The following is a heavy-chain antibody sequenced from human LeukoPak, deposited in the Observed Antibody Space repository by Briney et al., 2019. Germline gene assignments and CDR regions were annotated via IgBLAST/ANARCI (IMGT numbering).Heavy chain of an antibody. J-gene: IGHJ1*01. CDR1: GGTFSSYA. V-gene: IGHV1-69*05. CDR2: IIPIFGTA. CDR3: ARITYDSSGYYYNFQH. D-gene: IGHD3-22*01. Sequence: SVKVSCKASGGTFSSYAISWVRQAPGQGLEWMGRIIPIFGTANYAQKFQGRVTITTDESTSTAYMELSSLRSEDTAVYYCARITYDSSGYYYNFQHWGQGTLVTVSS.